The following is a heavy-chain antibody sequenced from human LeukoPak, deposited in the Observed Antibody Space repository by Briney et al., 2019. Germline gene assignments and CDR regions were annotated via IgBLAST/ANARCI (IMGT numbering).Heavy chain of an antibody. CDR2: IYYSGST. V-gene: IGHV4-59*01. CDR3: ARNGGNSDVDD. Sequence: SETLSLTCTVSGGSISSYYWSWIRQPPGKGLEWIGYIYYSGSTNYNPSLKSRVTISVDTSNNQFSLKLSSVTAADTAVYYCARNGGNSDVDDWGQGTLVTVSS. D-gene: IGHD4-23*01. CDR1: GGSISSYY. J-gene: IGHJ4*02.